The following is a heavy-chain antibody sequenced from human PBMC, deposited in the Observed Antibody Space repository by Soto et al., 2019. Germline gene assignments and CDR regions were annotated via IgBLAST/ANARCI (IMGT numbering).Heavy chain of an antibody. CDR2: IYYSGST. J-gene: IGHJ1*01. CDR3: ARQGYCSGGSCRGQYLFQH. Sequence: PSETLSLTCTVSGGSIGSYYWSWIRQPPGKGLEWIGYIYYSGSTNYNPSLKSRVTISVDTSKNQFSLKLSSVTAADTAVYYCARQGYCSGGSCRGQYLFQHWGQGTLVTVSS. D-gene: IGHD2-15*01. CDR1: GGSIGSYY. V-gene: IGHV4-59*08.